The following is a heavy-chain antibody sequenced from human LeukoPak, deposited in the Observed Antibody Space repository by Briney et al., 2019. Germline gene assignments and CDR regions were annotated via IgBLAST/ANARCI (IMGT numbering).Heavy chain of an antibody. V-gene: IGHV4-39*01. J-gene: IGHJ4*02. Sequence: SETLSLTCTVSGGSISSSSYYWGWIRQPPGKGLEWIGSIYYSGSTYYNPSLKSRVTKSVDTSKNQFSLKLSSVTAADTAVYYCAGGRGSYMDYWGQGTLVTVSS. CDR1: GGSISSSSYY. D-gene: IGHD1-26*01. CDR3: AGGRGSYMDY. CDR2: IYYSGST.